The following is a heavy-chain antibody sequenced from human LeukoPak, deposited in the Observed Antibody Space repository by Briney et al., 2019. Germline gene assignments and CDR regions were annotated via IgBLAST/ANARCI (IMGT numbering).Heavy chain of an antibody. CDR1: GGSISSYY. CDR2: IYYSGGT. J-gene: IGHJ5*02. D-gene: IGHD2-15*01. Sequence: SETLSLTCTVSGGSISSYYWNWIRQPPGKGLEWIGYIYYSGGTNYNPSLKSRVTMSVDTSKNQFSLKLSSVTAADTAVYYCATTTHYCSGGSCRNWFDPWGQGTLVTVSS. CDR3: ATTTHYCSGGSCRNWFDP. V-gene: IGHV4-59*12.